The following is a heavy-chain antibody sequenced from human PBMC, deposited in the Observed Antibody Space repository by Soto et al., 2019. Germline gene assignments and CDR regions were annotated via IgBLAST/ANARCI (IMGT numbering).Heavy chain of an antibody. CDR3: ARGRVGELFQPYYFDY. CDR2: IYFNGST. Sequence: QVQLQESGPGLVKPSETLSLTCTVSGDSIIPYYWSWIRQPPGKGLEWIGYIYFNGSTNYNPSLKRRVTISVDTSKNQFSLKLSSVTATDTAVYYCARGRVGELFQPYYFDYWGQGTLVPVPS. CDR1: GDSIIPYY. V-gene: IGHV4-59*08. J-gene: IGHJ4*02. D-gene: IGHD3-10*01.